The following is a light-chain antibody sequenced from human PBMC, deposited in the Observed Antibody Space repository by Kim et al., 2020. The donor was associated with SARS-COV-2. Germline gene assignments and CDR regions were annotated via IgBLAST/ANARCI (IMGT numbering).Light chain of an antibody. CDR2: DVT. Sequence: QSALTQPASVSGSPGQSITISCTETSSDVGGYNYVSWYQQHPGKAPKLMIHDVTNRPSGVSTRFSGSKSGNTASLTISGLQPEDEAGYYCSSYTTSSTLVFGGGTQLTVL. J-gene: IGLJ3*02. CDR1: SSDVGGYNY. V-gene: IGLV2-14*03. CDR3: SSYTTSSTLV.